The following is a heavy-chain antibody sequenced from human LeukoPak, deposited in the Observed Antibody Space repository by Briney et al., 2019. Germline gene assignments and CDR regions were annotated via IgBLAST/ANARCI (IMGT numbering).Heavy chain of an antibody. V-gene: IGHV5-51*01. CDR3: ARRGGSSASPNYYYYGMDV. Sequence: GESLKISCKGSGYSFTSYWIGWVRQMPGKGLEWMGIIYPGDSDTRYSPSFQGQVTISADKSISTAYLQWSSLKASDTAMYYCARRGGSSASPNYYYYGMDVWGQGTTVTVSS. J-gene: IGHJ6*02. CDR1: GYSFTSYW. D-gene: IGHD6-6*01. CDR2: IYPGDSDT.